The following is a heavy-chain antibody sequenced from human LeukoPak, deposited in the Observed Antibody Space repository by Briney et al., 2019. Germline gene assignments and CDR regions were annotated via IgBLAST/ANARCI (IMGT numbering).Heavy chain of an antibody. CDR3: ARDHVSGKDDRSFDY. D-gene: IGHD3-10*01. CDR2: INPKTGVT. J-gene: IGHJ4*02. Sequence: ASVKVSCKASGYRFNDYDMFWIRQAPGQGIEWVGWINPKTGVTSYAQKFQGRVTVTTDTSISTLYMELNSLISDDTAVYYCARDHVSGKDDRSFDYWGQGTLLTVSS. CDR1: GYRFNDYD. V-gene: IGHV1-2*02.